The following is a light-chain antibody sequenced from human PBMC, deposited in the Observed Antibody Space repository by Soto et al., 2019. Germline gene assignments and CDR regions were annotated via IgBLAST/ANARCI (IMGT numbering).Light chain of an antibody. CDR3: SSYTSRNTYV. Sequence: QSALTQPASVSGSPGQSIAISCTGTSSDVGGYNSVSWYQQHPGKVPKLMIYNVSTPPSCVSDRFSGSKSLNTTSLTISGLQAEDEADYYCSSYTSRNTYVFGTGTQLTVL. J-gene: IGLJ1*01. CDR1: SSDVGGYNS. V-gene: IGLV2-14*03. CDR2: NVS.